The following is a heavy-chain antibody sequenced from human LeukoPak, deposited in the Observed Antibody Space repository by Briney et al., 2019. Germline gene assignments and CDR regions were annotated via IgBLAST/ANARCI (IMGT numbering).Heavy chain of an antibody. V-gene: IGHV3-21*04. Sequence: PGGSLRLSCAASGFTFSSYSMNWVRQAPGKGLEWVSSISSSSSYIYYADSVKGRFTISRDNAKNSLYLQMNSLRAEDTAVYYCARDQVRYYYGSGSPDYWGQGTLVTVSS. CDR3: ARDQVRYYYGSGSPDY. CDR2: ISSSSSYI. D-gene: IGHD3-10*01. CDR1: GFTFSSYS. J-gene: IGHJ4*02.